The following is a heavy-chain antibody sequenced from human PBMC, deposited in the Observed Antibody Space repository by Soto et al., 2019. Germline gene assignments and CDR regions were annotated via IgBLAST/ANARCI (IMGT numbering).Heavy chain of an antibody. V-gene: IGHV4-61*01. CDR3: KRGPPRVQWFDP. CDR1: GGAVSSGTYY. CDR2: IYFTGST. Sequence: SETLSLTCTVSGGAVSSGTYYWSWIRQPPGKGLEWIGHIYFTGSTNYNPSLKSRVTMSLDTSRNQFSLKLSSVTAADTAVYYCKRGPPRVQWFDPWGLGTLVTVSS. J-gene: IGHJ5*02.